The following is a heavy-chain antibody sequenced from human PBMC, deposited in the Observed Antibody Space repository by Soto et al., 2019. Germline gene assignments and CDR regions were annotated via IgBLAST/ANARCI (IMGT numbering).Heavy chain of an antibody. J-gene: IGHJ4*02. D-gene: IGHD6-6*01. CDR1: GYTFTSYG. V-gene: IGHV1-18*01. CDR2: ISAYNGNT. Sequence: VQLVQSGAEVKKPGASVKVSCKASGYTFTSYGISWERQAPGQGLEWMGWISAYNGNTNYAQKLQGRVTMTTYTAACTGYTELRSLSSDATAVYYCARGRIAACYVFDYWGQGALVTVSS. CDR3: ARGRIAACYVFDY.